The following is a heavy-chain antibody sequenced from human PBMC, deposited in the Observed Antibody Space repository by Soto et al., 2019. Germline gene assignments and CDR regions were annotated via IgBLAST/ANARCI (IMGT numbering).Heavy chain of an antibody. V-gene: IGHV3-74*01. CDR2: INSDGSST. Sequence: GGSLRLSCAASGFIFSDYWMHWVRQAPGKGLVWVSRINSDGSSTSYADSVKGRFTISRDNAKNTLYMQMNSLRAEDTAVYYCARDHSDYYDSSGPDYWGQGTLVTVSS. D-gene: IGHD3-22*01. CDR3: ARDHSDYYDSSGPDY. CDR1: GFIFSDYW. J-gene: IGHJ4*02.